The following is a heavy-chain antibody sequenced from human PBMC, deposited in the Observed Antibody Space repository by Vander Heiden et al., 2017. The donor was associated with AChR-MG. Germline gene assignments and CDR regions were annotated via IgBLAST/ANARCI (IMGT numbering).Heavy chain of an antibody. V-gene: IGHV3-66*02. CDR2: IYSGGST. D-gene: IGHD1-26*01. CDR3: ARVRAVGATTYYYGMDV. CDR1: GFTVSSTY. Sequence: EVQLVESGGGLVQPGGSLRLSCAASGFTVSSTYMSWVRQAPGKGLEWVSVIYSGGSTYYADSVKGRFTISRDNSKNTLYLQMNSLRAEDTAVYYCARVRAVGATTYYYGMDVWGQGTTVTVSS. J-gene: IGHJ6*02.